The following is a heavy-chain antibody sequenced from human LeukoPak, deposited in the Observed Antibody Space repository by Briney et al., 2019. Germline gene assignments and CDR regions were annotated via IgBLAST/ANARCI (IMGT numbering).Heavy chain of an antibody. CDR3: ARFAAGGSYYYYMDV. Sequence: KLGGSLRLSCAASGFTFSSYSMNWVRQAPGKGLEWVSSISSSSSYIYYADSVKGRFTISRDNAKNSLYLQMNILRADDTAVYYCARFAAGGSYYYYMDVWGKGTTVAVSS. V-gene: IGHV3-21*01. D-gene: IGHD6-25*01. CDR1: GFTFSSYS. J-gene: IGHJ6*03. CDR2: ISSSSSYI.